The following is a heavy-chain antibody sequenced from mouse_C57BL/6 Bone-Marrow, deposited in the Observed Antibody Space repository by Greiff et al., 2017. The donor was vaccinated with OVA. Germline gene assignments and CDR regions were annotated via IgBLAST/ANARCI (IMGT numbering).Heavy chain of an antibody. CDR1: GYTFTSYW. J-gene: IGHJ2*01. CDR3: ASLLLDY. V-gene: IGHV1-69*01. Sequence: QMQLKQPGAELVMPGASVKLSCKASGYTFTSYWMHWVKQRPGQGLEWIGEIDPSDSYTNYNQKFKGKSTLTVDKSSSTAYMQLSSLTSEDSAVYYCASLLLDYWGQGTTLTVSS. D-gene: IGHD1-1*01. CDR2: IDPSDSYT.